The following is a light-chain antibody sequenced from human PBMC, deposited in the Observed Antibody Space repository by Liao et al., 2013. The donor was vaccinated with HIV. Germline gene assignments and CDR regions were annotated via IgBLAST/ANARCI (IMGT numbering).Light chain of an antibody. V-gene: IGLV3-25*03. J-gene: IGLJ2*01. CDR2: QDS. CDR1: ALPKQY. Sequence: SYELTQPPSVSVSPGQTARITCSGDALPKQYAYWYQQKPGQSPVLVIYQDSKRPSGIPERFSGSSSGTTVTLTISGVQAEDEADYYCQSADSSGTYPVVFGGGTKLTVL. CDR3: QSADSSGTYPVV.